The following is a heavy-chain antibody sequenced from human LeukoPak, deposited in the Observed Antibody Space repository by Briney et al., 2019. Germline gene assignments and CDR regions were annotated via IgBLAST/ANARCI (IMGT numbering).Heavy chain of an antibody. CDR3: ARGATRYSSGWNDY. V-gene: IGHV1-18*01. CDR1: GYTFTSYG. D-gene: IGHD6-19*01. CDR2: ISAYNGNT. Sequence: GASVKVSCKASGYTFTSYGISWVRQAPGQGLEWMGWISAYNGNTNYAQKLQGRVTMTTDTSTSTAYMELRSVRSDDTAVYYCARGATRYSSGWNDYWGQGTLVTVSS. J-gene: IGHJ4*02.